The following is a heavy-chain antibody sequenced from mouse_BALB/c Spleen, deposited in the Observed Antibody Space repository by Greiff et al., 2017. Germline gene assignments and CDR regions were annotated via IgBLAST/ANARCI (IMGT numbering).Heavy chain of an antibody. V-gene: IGHV5-15*02. D-gene: IGHD1-1*01. CDR2: ISNLAYSI. CDR3: ARLRGSDYYAMDY. Sequence: EVKLVESGGGLVQPGGSRKLSCAASGFTFSDYGMAWVRHAPGKGPEWVAFISNLAYSIYYADTVTGRFTISRENAKNTLYLEMSSLRSEDTAMYYCARLRGSDYYAMDYWGQGTSVTVSS. J-gene: IGHJ4*01. CDR1: GFTFSDYG.